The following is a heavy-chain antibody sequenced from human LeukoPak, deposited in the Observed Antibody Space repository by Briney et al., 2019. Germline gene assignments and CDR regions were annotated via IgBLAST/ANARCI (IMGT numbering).Heavy chain of an antibody. CDR2: IIPIFGTA. CDR3: ARTREISSRFLEWLLYY. CDR1: GGTFSSYA. D-gene: IGHD3-3*01. J-gene: IGHJ4*02. V-gene: IGHV1-69*13. Sequence: SVKVSCKASGGTFSSYAISWVRQAPGQGLEWMGGIIPIFGTANYAQKFQGRVTITADESTSTAFMELSSLRSEDRAVYYCARTREISSRFLEWLLYYWGQGTLVTVSS.